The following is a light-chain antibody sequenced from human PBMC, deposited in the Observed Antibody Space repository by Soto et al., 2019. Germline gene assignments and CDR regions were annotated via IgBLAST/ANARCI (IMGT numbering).Light chain of an antibody. J-gene: IGKJ1*01. CDR2: DIS. Sequence: ETLMTQSPATLSVSPGDRATLSCMASQSVSSNLAWYQQKPGQPPRLLIYDISTRATGIPTRFSGSGSGTDFTLIISSLEPEDFAVYYCQQRSKWPGTFGQGTKVDIK. CDR3: QQRSKWPGT. CDR1: QSVSSN. V-gene: IGKV3-11*01.